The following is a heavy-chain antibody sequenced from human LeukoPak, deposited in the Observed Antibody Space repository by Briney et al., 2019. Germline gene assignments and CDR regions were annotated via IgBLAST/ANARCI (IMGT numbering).Heavy chain of an antibody. D-gene: IGHD3-22*01. CDR3: ASAPYYYDSSLRFDY. J-gene: IGHJ4*02. CDR1: GFTFDDYG. CDR2: INWNGGST. V-gene: IGHV3-20*04. Sequence: GGSLRLSCAASGFTFDDYGMSWVRQAPGKGLEWVSGINWNGGSTGYADSVKGRFTISRDNAKNSLYLQMNSLRAEDTALYYCASAPYYYDSSLRFDYWGQGTLVTVSS.